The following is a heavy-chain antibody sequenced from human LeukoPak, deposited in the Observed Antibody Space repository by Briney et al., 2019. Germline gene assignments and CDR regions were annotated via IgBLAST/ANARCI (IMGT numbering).Heavy chain of an antibody. CDR3: ARHRAYSSSSPFDY. D-gene: IGHD6-6*01. Sequence: PSETLSLTCSVSGGSISSLYWSWIRQPPGRGLEWIGYIYYTGSTNYNPSLKSRVTMFVDMSKNQFSLRLSSVTAADTAVYYCARHRAYSSSSPFDYWGQGTLVTVSS. CDR1: GGSISSLY. V-gene: IGHV4-59*08. CDR2: IYYTGST. J-gene: IGHJ4*02.